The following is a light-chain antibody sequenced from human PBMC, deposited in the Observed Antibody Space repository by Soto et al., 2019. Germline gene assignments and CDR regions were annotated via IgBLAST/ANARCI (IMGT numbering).Light chain of an antibody. CDR1: QTISSW. J-gene: IGKJ1*01. CDR3: QQYTSYPWT. CDR2: KAS. Sequence: DIQMTQSPSTLSGSVSYRLTITVLASQTISSWLAWYQQKPVKAPKLLIYKASTLKSGVPSRFSGSGSGTEFTLTISSLQPDDFATYYCQQYTSYPWTFGQGTKVDIK. V-gene: IGKV1-5*03.